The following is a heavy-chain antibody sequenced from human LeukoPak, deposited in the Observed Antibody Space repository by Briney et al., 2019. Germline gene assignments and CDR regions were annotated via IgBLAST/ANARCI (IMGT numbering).Heavy chain of an antibody. D-gene: IGHD3-22*01. Sequence: GGSLRLSCAASGFTFSSYAMHWVRQAPGKGLEWVAVISYDGSNKYYADSVKGRFTISRDNSKNTLYLQMNSLRAEDTAVYYSASGRGDYFGSSGLDYWGQGTLVTVSS. CDR3: ASGRGDYFGSSGLDY. CDR1: GFTFSSYA. J-gene: IGHJ4*02. CDR2: ISYDGSNK. V-gene: IGHV3-30-3*01.